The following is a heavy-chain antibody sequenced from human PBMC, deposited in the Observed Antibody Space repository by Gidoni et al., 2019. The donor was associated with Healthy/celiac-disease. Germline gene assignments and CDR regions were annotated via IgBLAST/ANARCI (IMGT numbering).Heavy chain of an antibody. V-gene: IGHV4-4*07. D-gene: IGHD3-22*01. CDR3: ARVRNAMIVVVTNDAFDI. Sequence: QVQLQESGPGLVKPSETLSLTCTVSGGSIRSYYWSWIRQPAGKGLEWIGRIYTSGSTNYNPSLKSRVTMSVDTSKNQFSLKLSSVTAADTAVYYCARVRNAMIVVVTNDAFDIWGQGTMVTVSS. CDR2: IYTSGST. CDR1: GGSIRSYY. J-gene: IGHJ3*02.